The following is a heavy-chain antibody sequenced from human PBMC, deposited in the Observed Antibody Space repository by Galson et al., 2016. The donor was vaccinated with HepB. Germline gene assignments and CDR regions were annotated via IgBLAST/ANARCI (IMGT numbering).Heavy chain of an antibody. D-gene: IGHD1-26*01. V-gene: IGHV1-2*02. CDR3: ARDRSVMSYRVGATAY. CDR1: GDTFSSYT. J-gene: IGHJ4*02. Sequence: SVKVSCKASGDTFSSYTFSWVRQAPGQGLEWMGWINPNSGGTNYAQTFQGRVTMTRDTSISTAYMELSSLRFDDTALYYCARDRSVMSYRVGATAYWGQGTLVTVSS. CDR2: INPNSGGT.